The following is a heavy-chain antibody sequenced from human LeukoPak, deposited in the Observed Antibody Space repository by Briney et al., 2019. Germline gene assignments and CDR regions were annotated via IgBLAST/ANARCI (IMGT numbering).Heavy chain of an antibody. CDR3: AREDTGEFDY. J-gene: IGHJ4*02. CDR1: GGSISSYY. V-gene: IGHV4-59*01. CDR2: IHYSGST. Sequence: SETLSLTCTVSGGSISSYYWSWIRQPSGKGLEWIAYIHYSGSTNYNPSLKSRVTISIDTSKNQFSLKLNSVTAADTAVYYCAREDTGEFDYWGQGTLVTVSS. D-gene: IGHD5-18*01.